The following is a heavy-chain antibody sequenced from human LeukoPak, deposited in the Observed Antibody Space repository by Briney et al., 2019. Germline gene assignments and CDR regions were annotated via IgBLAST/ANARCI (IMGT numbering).Heavy chain of an antibody. D-gene: IGHD2-2*01. V-gene: IGHV4-31*03. CDR3: ARYDGRTAAGWFDP. J-gene: IGHJ5*02. CDR2: TDHSGTA. Sequence: SETLSLTCTVSGGSINSATLCWSWIRHLPGKGLEWIGNTDHSGTAYYNPSLKSRITISVDRSTDQLSLILTSVTAADTAVYYCARYDGRTAAGWFDPWGQGALVTVSS. CDR1: GGSINSATLC.